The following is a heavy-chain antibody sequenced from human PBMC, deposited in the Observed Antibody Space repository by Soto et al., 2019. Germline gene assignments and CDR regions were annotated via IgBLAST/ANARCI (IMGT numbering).Heavy chain of an antibody. CDR3: ARESEDLTSNFDY. J-gene: IGHJ4*02. Sequence: LRLSCAASGFTFTRYSMNWVRQAPGKGLEWVSSISSTTNYICYGDSMKGRFTISRDNAKNSLYLEMNSLRAEDTAVYYCARESEDLTSNFDYWGQGTLVTVSS. V-gene: IGHV3-21*06. CDR1: GFTFTRYS. CDR2: ISSTTNYI.